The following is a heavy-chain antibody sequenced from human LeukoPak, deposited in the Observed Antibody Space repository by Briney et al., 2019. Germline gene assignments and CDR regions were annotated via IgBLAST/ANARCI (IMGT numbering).Heavy chain of an antibody. CDR1: GFTFSSYS. CDR2: ISSSSSYI. Sequence: PGGSLRLSRAASGFTFSSYSMNWVRQAPGKGLEWVSSISSSSSYIYYADSVKGRFTISRDNAKNSLYLQMNSLRAEDTAVYYCARESSSSTAFDIWGQGTMVTVSS. D-gene: IGHD6-6*01. V-gene: IGHV3-21*01. J-gene: IGHJ3*02. CDR3: ARESSSSTAFDI.